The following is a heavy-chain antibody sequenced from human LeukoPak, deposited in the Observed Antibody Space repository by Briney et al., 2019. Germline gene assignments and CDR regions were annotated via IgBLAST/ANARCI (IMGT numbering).Heavy chain of an antibody. CDR2: IKQDGSEK. V-gene: IGHV3-7*03. CDR3: ARNIKSGYCSGGSCPQLFDY. D-gene: IGHD2-15*01. Sequence: PGGSLRLSCAASGFTFSSYWMSWVRQAPGKGLEWVANIKQDGSEKYYVDSVKGRFTISRDNAKNSLYLQMNSLRAEDTAVYYCARNIKSGYCSGGSCPQLFDYWGQGTLVTVSP. CDR1: GFTFSSYW. J-gene: IGHJ4*02.